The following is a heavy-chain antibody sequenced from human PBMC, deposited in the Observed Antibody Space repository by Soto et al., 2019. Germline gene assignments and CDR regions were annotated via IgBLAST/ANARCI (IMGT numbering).Heavy chain of an antibody. CDR1: GYTFTSYG. J-gene: IGHJ6*04. V-gene: IGHV1-18*01. CDR3: ARDYPYDFWSGYDTEMDV. CDR2: ISAYNGNT. Sequence: QVQLVQSGAEVKKPGASVKVSCKASGYTFTSYGISWVRQAPGQGLEWMGWISAYNGNTNYAQKLQGRVTMTTDTSTSTAYMELRSLRSDDTAVYYCARDYPYDFWSGYDTEMDVWGKGTTVTVSS. D-gene: IGHD3-3*01.